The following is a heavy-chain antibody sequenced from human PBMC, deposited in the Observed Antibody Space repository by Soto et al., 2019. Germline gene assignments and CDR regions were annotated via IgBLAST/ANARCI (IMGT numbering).Heavy chain of an antibody. D-gene: IGHD5-18*01. CDR2: ISSNGVST. CDR1: GFPFSNSV. Sequence: GGSLRLSCSASGFPFSNSVMHCVRQAPGRGLEDLSAISSNGVSTYYADSVKGRFTISRDNSKNKLYLQLSSLRPEDTAIYYCMTVDTTMTEGRYFGYWGRGTLVTVSS. CDR3: MTVDTTMTEGRYFGY. V-gene: IGHV3-64D*06. J-gene: IGHJ4*02.